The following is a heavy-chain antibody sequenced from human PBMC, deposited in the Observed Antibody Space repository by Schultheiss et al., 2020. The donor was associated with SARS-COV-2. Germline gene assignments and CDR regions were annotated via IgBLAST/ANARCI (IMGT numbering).Heavy chain of an antibody. CDR2: IYWDDDK. J-gene: IGHJ5*02. Sequence: SGPTLVKPTQTLTLTCTFSGFSLSTSGVGVGWIRQPPGKALEWLALIYWDDDKRYSPSLKSRLTITKDTSKNQVVLTMTNMDPVDTATYYCAHRDLRFLEWTPGKGDWFDPWGQGTLVTVSS. V-gene: IGHV2-5*02. D-gene: IGHD3-3*01. CDR3: AHRDLRFLEWTPGKGDWFDP. CDR1: GFSLSTSGVG.